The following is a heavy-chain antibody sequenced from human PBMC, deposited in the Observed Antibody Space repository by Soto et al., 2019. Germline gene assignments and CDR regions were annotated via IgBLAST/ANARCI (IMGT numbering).Heavy chain of an antibody. CDR2: IYPGDSDT. J-gene: IGHJ6*02. Sequence: GESLKISCKGSGYSFTSYWIGWVRQVPGKGLEWMGIIYPGDSDTRYSPSFQGQVTISADKSISTAYLQWSSLKASDTAMYYCARRGYYDSSGYYTSYYYGMDVWGQGTTVTVSS. V-gene: IGHV5-51*01. D-gene: IGHD3-22*01. CDR3: ARRGYYDSSGYYTSYYYGMDV. CDR1: GYSFTSYW.